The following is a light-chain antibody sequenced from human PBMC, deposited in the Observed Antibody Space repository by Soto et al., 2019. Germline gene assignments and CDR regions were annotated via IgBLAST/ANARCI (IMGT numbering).Light chain of an antibody. J-gene: IGKJ2*01. CDR1: QDIGSD. CDR3: LQDHSYPRT. Sequence: AIQMTQSPSSLSASVGDRVTVTCRASQDIGSDLGWYQQKPGKDPVLLIFDASTLQSGVPSRFSGSGSGTDFTLTISSLQPEDFATYFCLQDHSYPRTFGQGTKLDI. V-gene: IGKV1-6*01. CDR2: DAS.